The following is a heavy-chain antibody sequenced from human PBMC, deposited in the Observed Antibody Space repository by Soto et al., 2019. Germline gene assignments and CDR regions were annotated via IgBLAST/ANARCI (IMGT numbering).Heavy chain of an antibody. Sequence: QVQPVQSGAEVKKPGSSVKVSCKASGGTFSSYAISWVRQAPGQGLEWMGGIIPIFGTANYAQKFQGRVTITADESTSTAYMELSSLRSEDTAVYYCARYYDFWSGSSGWFDPWGQGTLVTVSS. J-gene: IGHJ5*02. V-gene: IGHV1-69*01. CDR3: ARYYDFWSGSSGWFDP. CDR2: IIPIFGTA. CDR1: GGTFSSYA. D-gene: IGHD3-3*01.